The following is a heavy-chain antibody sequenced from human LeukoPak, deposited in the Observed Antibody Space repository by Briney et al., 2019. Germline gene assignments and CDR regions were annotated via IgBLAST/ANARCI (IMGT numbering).Heavy chain of an antibody. CDR3: AKGGYGSGSYYNSYYYYYMDV. CDR1: GFTFDDYG. D-gene: IGHD3-10*01. V-gene: IGHV3-20*04. CDR2: INWNGGST. J-gene: IGHJ6*03. Sequence: GGSLRLSCAASGFTFDDYGMSWVRQAPGKGLEWVSGINWNGGSTGYADSVKGRFTISRDNAKNSLYLQMNSLRAEDTALYYCAKGGYGSGSYYNSYYYYYMDVWGKGTTVTISS.